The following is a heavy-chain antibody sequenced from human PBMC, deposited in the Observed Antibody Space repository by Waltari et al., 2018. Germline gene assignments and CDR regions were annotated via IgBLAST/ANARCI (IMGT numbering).Heavy chain of an antibody. CDR2: ISSSGSTI. J-gene: IGHJ3*02. CDR1: GFTFSSYE. V-gene: IGHV3-48*03. D-gene: IGHD2-21*02. CDR3: ARALVTTNAFDI. Sequence: EVQLVESGGGLVQPGGSLRLSCADSGFTFSSYEMNWVRQAPGKGLEWVSYISSSGSTIYYADSVKGRFTISRDNAKNSLYLQMNSLRVEDTAVYYCARALVTTNAFDIWGQGTMVTVSS.